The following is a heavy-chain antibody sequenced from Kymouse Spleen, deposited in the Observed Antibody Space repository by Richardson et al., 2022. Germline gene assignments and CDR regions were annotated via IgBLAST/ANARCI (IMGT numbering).Heavy chain of an antibody. CDR1: GFTFSSYW. CDR2: INSDGSST. Sequence: EVQLVESGGGLVQPGGSLRLSCAASGFTFSSYWMHWVRQAPGKGLVWVSRINSDGSSTSYADSVKGRFTISRDNAKNTLYLQMNSLRAEDTAVYYCARDLTMVRGVITYYYYYGMDVWGQGTTVTVSS. D-gene: IGHD3-10*01. J-gene: IGHJ6*02. V-gene: IGHV3-74*01. CDR3: ARDLTMVRGVITYYYYYGMDV.